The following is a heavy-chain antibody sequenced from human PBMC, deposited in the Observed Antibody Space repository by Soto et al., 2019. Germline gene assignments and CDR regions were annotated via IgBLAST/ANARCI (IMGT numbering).Heavy chain of an antibody. J-gene: IGHJ4*02. V-gene: IGHV4-4*02. D-gene: IGHD6-19*01. CDR2: AYHNGLA. Sequence: SETLSLTCAVSGVSVTSNVWWSWVRQPPGKGLEWIGEAYHNGLADYNPSLKSRVTMSVDTSKNEFSLKLTSLTAADTAIYYSARDAAVPGESDRFDYWGQGTLVTVSS. CDR1: GVSVTSNVW. CDR3: ARDAAVPGESDRFDY.